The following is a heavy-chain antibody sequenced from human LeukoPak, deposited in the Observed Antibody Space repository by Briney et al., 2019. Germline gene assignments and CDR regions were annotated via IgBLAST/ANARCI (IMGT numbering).Heavy chain of an antibody. CDR2: ISSSSSYI. D-gene: IGHD6-13*01. J-gene: IGHJ4*02. V-gene: IGHV3-21*01. CDR3: ARDEGSRIAAAGTEGYYFDY. CDR1: GFTFSSYS. Sequence: PGGSLRLSCAASGFTFSSYSMNWVRQAPGKGLEWVSSISSSSSYIYYADSVKGRFTISRDNAKNSLYLQMNSLRAEDTAVYYCARDEGSRIAAAGTEGYYFDYWGQGTLVTVSS.